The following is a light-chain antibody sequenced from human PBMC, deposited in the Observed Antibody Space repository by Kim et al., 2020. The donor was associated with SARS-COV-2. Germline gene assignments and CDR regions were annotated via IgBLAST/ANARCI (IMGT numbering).Light chain of an antibody. J-gene: IGLJ2*01. Sequence: VAPGKSASITCGVNKIGSKGGHWYQQKRGRATVLVIYYDSDRPSESPERFSGSNSGNTATLTISRVEAGDEAGYYCQVWDSSSDRVFGGGTQLTVL. CDR1: KIGSKG. CDR3: QVWDSSSDRV. V-gene: IGLV3-21*04. CDR2: YDS.